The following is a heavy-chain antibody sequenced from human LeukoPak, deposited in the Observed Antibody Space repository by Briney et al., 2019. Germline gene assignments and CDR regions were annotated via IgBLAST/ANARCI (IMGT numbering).Heavy chain of an antibody. V-gene: IGHV4-30-2*01. J-gene: IGHJ4*02. CDR2: IYHSGST. CDR1: GGSISSGGYS. D-gene: IGHD1-1*01. Sequence: SQTLSLTCAVSGGSISSGGYSWSWIRQPPGKGLEWIGYIYHSGSTYYNPSLKSRVTISVDRSKNQFSLKLSSVTAADTAVYYCARETNGTSNLFDYWGQGTLVTVSS. CDR3: ARETNGTSNLFDY.